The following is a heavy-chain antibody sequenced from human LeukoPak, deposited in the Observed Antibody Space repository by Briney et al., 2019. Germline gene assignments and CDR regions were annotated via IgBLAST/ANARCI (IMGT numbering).Heavy chain of an antibody. Sequence: SETLSLTCAVYGGSFSGYYWSWIRQPPGKGLEWIGEINHSGSTNYNPSLKSRVTISVDTSKNQFSLKLSSATAADTAVYYCARGTIAAAAGYNWFDPWGQGTLVTVSS. CDR3: ARGTIAAAAGYNWFDP. V-gene: IGHV4-34*01. CDR2: INHSGST. J-gene: IGHJ5*02. CDR1: GGSFSGYY. D-gene: IGHD6-13*01.